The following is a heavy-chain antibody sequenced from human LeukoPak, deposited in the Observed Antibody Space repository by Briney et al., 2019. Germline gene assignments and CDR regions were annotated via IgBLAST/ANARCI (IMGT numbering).Heavy chain of an antibody. CDR3: AKVDQVGYCSSTSCYEARE. J-gene: IGHJ4*02. V-gene: IGHV3-23*01. CDR2: ISNAAGTT. D-gene: IGHD2-2*03. Sequence: GGSLRLSCAASGFTFSNYAMNWVRQAPGKGLEWVSVISNAAGTTYYADSVKGRFTISRDNSKNTLYLQMNGLRAEDTAVYYCAKVDQVGYCSSTSCYEAREWGQGTLVTVSS. CDR1: GFTFSNYA.